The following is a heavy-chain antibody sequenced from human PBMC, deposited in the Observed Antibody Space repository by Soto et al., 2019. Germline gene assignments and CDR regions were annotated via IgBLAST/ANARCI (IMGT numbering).Heavy chain of an antibody. CDR3: ARDTLLGVVVKIFQH. D-gene: IGHD2-15*01. CDR2: ISAYNGNT. Sequence: QVQLVQSGAEVKKPGASVKVSCKASGYTFTSYGISWVRQAPGQGLEWMGWISAYNGNTNYAQKLQGRVTMTTDTSTSTAYMELRSLRSDDTAVYYFARDTLLGVVVKIFQHWGQGTLVTVSS. V-gene: IGHV1-18*01. J-gene: IGHJ1*01. CDR1: GYTFTSYG.